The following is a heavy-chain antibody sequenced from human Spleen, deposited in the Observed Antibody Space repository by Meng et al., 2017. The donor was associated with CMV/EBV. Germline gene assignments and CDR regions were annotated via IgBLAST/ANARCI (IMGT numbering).Heavy chain of an antibody. V-gene: IGHV4-39*07. D-gene: IGHD4-11*01. CDR2: IYYSGST. Sequence: SETLSLTCTVSGGSISSSSYYWGWIRQPPGKGLEWIGSIYYSGSTNYNPSLKSRVTISVDTSKNQFSLKLSSVTAADTAVYYCARSPQYSNYYFDYWGQGTLVTVSS. CDR1: GGSISSSSYY. J-gene: IGHJ4*02. CDR3: ARSPQYSNYYFDY.